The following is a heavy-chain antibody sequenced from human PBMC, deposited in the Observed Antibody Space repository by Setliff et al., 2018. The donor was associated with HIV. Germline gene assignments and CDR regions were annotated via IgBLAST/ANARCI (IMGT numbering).Heavy chain of an antibody. V-gene: IGHV3-21*01. J-gene: IGHJ4*02. CDR2: ISSSSSYI. CDR3: ARVTPRYSSGWYPFDY. CDR1: GFTFSSYS. D-gene: IGHD6-19*01. Sequence: GGSLRLSCAASGFTFSSYSMNWVRQAPGKGLEWVSSISSSSSYIYYADSVKGRFTISRDNAKNSLYLQMNSLRAEDTAVYYCARVTPRYSSGWYPFDYWGQGTLVTVS.